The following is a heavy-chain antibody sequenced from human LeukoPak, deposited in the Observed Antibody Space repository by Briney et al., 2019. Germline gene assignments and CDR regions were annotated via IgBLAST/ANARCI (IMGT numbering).Heavy chain of an antibody. CDR3: PRMVQYSSSWFDY. V-gene: IGHV4-39*01. CDR1: GGSISSSSYY. CDR2: IYYSGSM. Sequence: PSETLSLTCTVSGGSISSSSYYWGWLRQPPGRGGEGIGSIYYSGSMYYNPSLKRRVTISVDTSKNQFSLKLSSVTAADTAVYYCPRMVQYSSSWFDYWGQGTLVTVSS. D-gene: IGHD6-13*01. J-gene: IGHJ4*02.